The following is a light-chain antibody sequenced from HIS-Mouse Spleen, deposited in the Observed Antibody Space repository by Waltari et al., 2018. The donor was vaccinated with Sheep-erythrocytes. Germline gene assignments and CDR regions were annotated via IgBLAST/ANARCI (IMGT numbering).Light chain of an antibody. CDR1: QDISNY. J-gene: IGKJ4*01. V-gene: IGKV1-33*01. CDR2: DAS. Sequence: DIQMNQSPSSLSASVGDRVPITCQASQDISNYLTWYQQKPGKAPKLLIYDASNLETGVPSRFSGSGSGTDFTFTISSLQPEDIATYYCQQYDNLPLTFGGGTKVEIK. CDR3: QQYDNLPLT.